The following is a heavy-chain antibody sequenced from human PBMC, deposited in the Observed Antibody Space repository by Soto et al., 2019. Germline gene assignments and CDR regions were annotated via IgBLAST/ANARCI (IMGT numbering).Heavy chain of an antibody. Sequence: PGGSLRLSCAASEFTFSNYAMSWVRQAPWKGLEWVSRIHSDGSSTTYADSVKGRFTISRDNAKNTLYLQMNSLRAEDTAMYYCVRDWSGSLDYWGQGTLVTVSS. J-gene: IGHJ4*02. CDR3: VRDWSGSLDY. CDR2: IHSDGSST. D-gene: IGHD1-26*01. CDR1: EFTFSNYA. V-gene: IGHV3-74*01.